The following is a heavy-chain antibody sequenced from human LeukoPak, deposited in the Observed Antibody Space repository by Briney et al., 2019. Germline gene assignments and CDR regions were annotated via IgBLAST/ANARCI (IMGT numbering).Heavy chain of an antibody. CDR1: GFTFDDYG. CDR2: INWNGGST. V-gene: IGHV3-20*04. Sequence: PGGSLRLSCAASGFTFDDYGMSWVRQAPGKGLEWVSGINWNGGSTGYADSVKGRFTISRDNVKNSLYLQMNSLRAEDTALYYCARGSGSYYYYYYYMDVWGKGTTVTISS. D-gene: IGHD3-10*01. CDR3: ARGSGSYYYYYYYMDV. J-gene: IGHJ6*03.